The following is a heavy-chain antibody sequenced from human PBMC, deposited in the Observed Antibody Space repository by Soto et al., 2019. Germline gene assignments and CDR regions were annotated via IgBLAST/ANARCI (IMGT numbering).Heavy chain of an antibody. V-gene: IGHV3-23*01. D-gene: IGHD3-3*01. Sequence: GGSLRLSCAASGFTFSSYAMSWVRQAPGKGLEWVSAISGSGGSTYYADSVKGRFTISRDNSKNTLYLQMNSLRAEDTAVYYCAKDLVVRYDFWSGTYGMDVWGQGTTVTVSS. CDR1: GFTFSSYA. J-gene: IGHJ6*02. CDR2: ISGSGGST. CDR3: AKDLVVRYDFWSGTYGMDV.